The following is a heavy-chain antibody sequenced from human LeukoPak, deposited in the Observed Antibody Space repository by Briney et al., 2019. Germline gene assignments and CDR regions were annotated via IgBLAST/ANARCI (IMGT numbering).Heavy chain of an antibody. CDR2: INPSGGST. Sequence: ASVKVSCKASGYTFTSYYMHWVRQAPGQGLEWMGIINPSGGSTSYAQKFQGRVTMTRDTSTSTVYMELSSLRFEDTAVYYCARVALEYYYGSGSYLHDYWGQGTLVTVSS. CDR3: ARVALEYYYGSGSYLHDY. CDR1: GYTFTSYY. J-gene: IGHJ4*02. V-gene: IGHV1-46*01. D-gene: IGHD3-10*01.